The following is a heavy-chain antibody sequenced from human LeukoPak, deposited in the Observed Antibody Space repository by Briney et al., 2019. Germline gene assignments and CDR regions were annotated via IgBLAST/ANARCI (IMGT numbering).Heavy chain of an antibody. CDR3: ARVPNCSGGSCYSRAFDY. D-gene: IGHD2-15*01. CDR1: GGSISSYY. V-gene: IGHV4-59*12. Sequence: PSETLSLTCTVSGGSISSYYWSWIRQPPGKGLEWIGYIYYSGSTNYNPSLKSRVTISVDTSKNQFSPKLSSVTAADTAVYYCARVPNCSGGSCYSRAFDYWGQGTLVTVSS. J-gene: IGHJ4*02. CDR2: IYYSGST.